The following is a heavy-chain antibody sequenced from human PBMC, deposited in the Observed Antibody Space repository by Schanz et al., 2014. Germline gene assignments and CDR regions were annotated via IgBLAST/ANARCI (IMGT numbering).Heavy chain of an antibody. V-gene: IGHV3-11*06. CDR1: GLTFSDYY. Sequence: QVQLVESGGGLVKPGGSLRLSCAASGLTFSDYYMSWIRQAPGKGLEWVSYISSSSSYTNCADSVKGRFTISRDNAKNSLYLQMNSLRAEDTAVYYCARDQYSFGSGNPFDIWGQGTMVTVSS. J-gene: IGHJ3*02. CDR3: ARDQYSFGSGNPFDI. D-gene: IGHD3-10*01. CDR2: ISSSSSYT.